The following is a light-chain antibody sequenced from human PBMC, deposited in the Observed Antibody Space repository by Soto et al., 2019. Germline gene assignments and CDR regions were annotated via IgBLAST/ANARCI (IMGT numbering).Light chain of an antibody. V-gene: IGKV1-39*01. Sequence: DIQMTQSPSSLSASVVDRVTITCRASQIISRYLNWYQQKPWKAPKLLIYAASSLQSGVPSRFSCSGSGTDFTLTISSLQPEDFATYYCQQSYSTPRFTFGQGTKLEIK. CDR2: AAS. CDR1: QIISRY. CDR3: QQSYSTPRFT. J-gene: IGKJ2*01.